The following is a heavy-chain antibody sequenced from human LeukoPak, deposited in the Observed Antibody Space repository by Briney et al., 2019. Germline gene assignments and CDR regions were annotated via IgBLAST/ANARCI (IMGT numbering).Heavy chain of an antibody. Sequence: SETLSLTCTVSGDSISSYYWSWIRQPPGKGLEWIGYIYYSGSTNYNPSLKSRVTISIDTSKNQFSLKLTSVTAADTAVYYCAGGEGASWWFDYWGQGTLVTVSS. V-gene: IGHV4-59*01. J-gene: IGHJ4*02. CDR3: AGGEGASWWFDY. CDR2: IYYSGST. D-gene: IGHD6-13*01. CDR1: GDSISSYY.